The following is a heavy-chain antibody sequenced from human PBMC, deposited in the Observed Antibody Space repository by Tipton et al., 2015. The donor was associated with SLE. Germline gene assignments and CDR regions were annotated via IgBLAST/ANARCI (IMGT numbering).Heavy chain of an antibody. CDR3: ARDGLRGIGKFFDY. J-gene: IGHJ4*02. Sequence: GFIFSRSEFNWVRQAPGKGLEYVSAISSSGNTYYADSVKGRFTISRDNSKNTLDLQMGSLRAEDTAVYYCARDGLRGIGKFFDYWGQGTLVTVSS. CDR1: GFIFSRSE. D-gene: IGHD3/OR15-3a*01. V-gene: IGHV3-64*02. CDR2: ISSSGNT.